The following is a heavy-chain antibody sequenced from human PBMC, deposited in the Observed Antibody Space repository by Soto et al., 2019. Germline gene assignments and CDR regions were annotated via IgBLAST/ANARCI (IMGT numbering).Heavy chain of an antibody. D-gene: IGHD3-9*01. J-gene: IGHJ4*02. V-gene: IGHV3-48*02. CDR3: ARDPLSALTGSGDFDF. CDR1: GFTFSSFS. CDR2: ISSRSGTI. Sequence: PGGSLRLSCAASGFTFSSFSMNWVRQAPGKGLEWVSYISSRSGTIYYADSVKGRFTISRDNAKNSLYLQMNSLRDEDTGLYYCARDPLSALTGSGDFDFWGQGTLVTVSS.